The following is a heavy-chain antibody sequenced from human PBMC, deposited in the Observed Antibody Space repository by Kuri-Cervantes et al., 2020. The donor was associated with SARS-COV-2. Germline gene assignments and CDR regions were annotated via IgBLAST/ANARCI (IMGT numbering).Heavy chain of an antibody. CDR3: ARVAGDPYYFDY. CDR2: IRYDGSNK. D-gene: IGHD7-27*01. CDR1: GFTFSSYG. J-gene: IGHJ4*02. V-gene: IGHV3-30*02. Sequence: GGSLRLFCAASGFTFSSYGMHWVRQAPGKGLEWVAFIRYDGSNKYYADSVKGRVTISRDNSKNSLYLQMNSLRAEDTAVYYCARVAGDPYYFDYWGQGTLVTVSS.